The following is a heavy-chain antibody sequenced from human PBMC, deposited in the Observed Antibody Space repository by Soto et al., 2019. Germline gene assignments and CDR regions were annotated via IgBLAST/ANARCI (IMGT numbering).Heavy chain of an antibody. D-gene: IGHD3-22*01. Sequence: PGESLKISCNGSGYSFTSYWISWVRQMPGKGLEWMGRIDPSDSYTNYSPSFQGHVTISADKSISTAYLQWSSLKASDTAMYYCDRHSRVGVVVITLNYWGQGTLVTVSS. V-gene: IGHV5-10-1*01. J-gene: IGHJ4*02. CDR2: IDPSDSYT. CDR3: DRHSRVGVVVITLNY. CDR1: GYSFTSYW.